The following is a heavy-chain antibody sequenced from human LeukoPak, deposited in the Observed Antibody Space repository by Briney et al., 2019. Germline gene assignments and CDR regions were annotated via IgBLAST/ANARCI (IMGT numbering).Heavy chain of an antibody. J-gene: IGHJ4*02. D-gene: IGHD5-24*01. Sequence: SVKVSCKASGGTFSSYAISWVRQAPGQGLEWMGGIIPIFGTANYAQKFQGRVTITTDESTSTAYMELSSLRSEDTAVYYCARDAYNYYYSDYWGQGTLVTVSS. V-gene: IGHV1-69*05. CDR2: IIPIFGTA. CDR3: ARDAYNYYYSDY. CDR1: GGTFSSYA.